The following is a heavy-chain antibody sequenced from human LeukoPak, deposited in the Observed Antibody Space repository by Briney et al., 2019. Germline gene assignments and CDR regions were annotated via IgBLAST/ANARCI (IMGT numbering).Heavy chain of an antibody. J-gene: IGHJ4*02. V-gene: IGHV1-69*13. CDR2: IIPIFGTA. CDR1: GGTFSSYA. Sequence: SVKVSCKASGGTFSSYAISWVRQAPGQGLEWMGGIIPIFGTANYAQKFQGRVTITADESTSTAYMELSSLRPEDTAVYYCASPDSSGYHYSFDYWGQGTLITVSS. D-gene: IGHD3-22*01. CDR3: ASPDSSGYHYSFDY.